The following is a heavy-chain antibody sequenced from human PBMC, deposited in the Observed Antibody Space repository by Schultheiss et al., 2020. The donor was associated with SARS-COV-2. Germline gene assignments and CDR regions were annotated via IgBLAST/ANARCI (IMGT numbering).Heavy chain of an antibody. V-gene: IGHV3-9*01. CDR2: ISWNSGSI. D-gene: IGHD3-16*01. CDR1: GFTFDDYA. Sequence: GGSLRLSCAASGFTFDDYAMHWVRQAPGKGLEWVSGISWNSGSIGYADSVKGRFTISRDNAKNSLYLQMNSLRAEDTALYYCAKDIGVMGNDAFDIWGQGTMV. CDR3: AKDIGVMGNDAFDI. J-gene: IGHJ3*02.